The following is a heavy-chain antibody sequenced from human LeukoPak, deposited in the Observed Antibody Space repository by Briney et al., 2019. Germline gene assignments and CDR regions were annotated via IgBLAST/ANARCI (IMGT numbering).Heavy chain of an antibody. Sequence: ASVKVSCKASGYSSTDYYIYWVRQAPGQGLEWMGWMNPNSANTGYAQKFQGRVTITRNTSISTAYMELSSLTSEDTAVYFYARALGAVAGPEDAFDIWGQGTMVTVSS. J-gene: IGHJ3*02. CDR1: GYSSTDYY. CDR3: ARALGAVAGPEDAFDI. CDR2: MNPNSANT. V-gene: IGHV1-8*03. D-gene: IGHD6-19*01.